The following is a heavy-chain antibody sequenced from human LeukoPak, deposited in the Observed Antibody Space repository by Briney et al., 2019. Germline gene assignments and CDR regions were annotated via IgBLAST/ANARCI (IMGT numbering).Heavy chain of an antibody. D-gene: IGHD6-13*01. Sequence: GSLRLSCAASGFTVSNNYMSWVRQPPGKGLEWIGEFYHSGSTNYNPSLKSRVTMSVDKSKNQFSLKLSSVTAADTAMYYCARSVSSSWSATYYYYYGLDVWGQGTTVTVSS. J-gene: IGHJ6*02. CDR1: GFTVSNNY. V-gene: IGHV4-4*02. CDR2: FYHSGST. CDR3: ARSVSSSWSATYYYYYGLDV.